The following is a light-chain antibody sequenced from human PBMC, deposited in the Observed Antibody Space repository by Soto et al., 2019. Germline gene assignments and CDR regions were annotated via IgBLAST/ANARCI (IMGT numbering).Light chain of an antibody. CDR3: QSYDSSREA. CDR1: SSNIGAGYD. J-gene: IGLJ1*01. V-gene: IGLV1-40*01. CDR2: GNS. Sequence: QSALTQPPSVSGAPGQRVTISCTGSSSNIGAGYDVHWYQQLPGTAPKLLIYGNSNRPSGVPDRFSGSKSGTSASLAITGLQAEDEADYYCQSYDSSREAFGTGTKLTVL.